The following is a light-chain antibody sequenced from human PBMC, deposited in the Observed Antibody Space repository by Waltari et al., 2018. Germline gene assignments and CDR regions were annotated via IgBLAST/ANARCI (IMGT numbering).Light chain of an antibody. CDR1: SGSIASNS. Sequence: NFMLTQPHSVSESPGKTVTISCTGSSGSIASNSVQWYQQRPGSAPTTVIYEGNHRPSGVPDRFSGSIDSAASSASLTISGLKPEDEADYYCQSYDRCNRHVVFGGGTKLTVL. CDR3: QSYDRCNRHVV. CDR2: EGN. J-gene: IGLJ2*01. V-gene: IGLV6-57*02.